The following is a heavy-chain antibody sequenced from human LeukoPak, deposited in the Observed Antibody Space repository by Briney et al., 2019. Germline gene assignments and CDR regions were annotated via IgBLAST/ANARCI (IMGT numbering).Heavy chain of an antibody. CDR3: ARVGPLASAYCSSTSCLPDY. Sequence: PSETLSLTCTVSGGSISSGGYYWSWIRQPPGKGLEWIGYIYHSGSTYYNPSLKSRVTISVDRSKNQFSLKLSSVTAADTAVYYCARVGPLASAYCSSTSCLPDYWGQGTLVTVSS. CDR2: IYHSGST. D-gene: IGHD2-2*01. V-gene: IGHV4-30-2*01. CDR1: GGSISSGGYY. J-gene: IGHJ4*02.